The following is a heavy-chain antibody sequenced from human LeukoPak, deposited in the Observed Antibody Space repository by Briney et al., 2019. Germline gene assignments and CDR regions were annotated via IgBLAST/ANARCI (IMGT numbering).Heavy chain of an antibody. CDR1: GFTFSSYW. CDR2: IKQDGSEK. D-gene: IGHD3-22*01. V-gene: IGHV3-7*01. J-gene: IGHJ4*02. CDR3: ATDPYFDSRGYYKFIDY. Sequence: AGGSLRLSCAASGFTFSSYWMSWVRQAPGKGLEWVANIKQDGSEKYYVDSVKGRFTISRDNAKNSLYLQMNSLRDEDTAVYYCATDPYFDSRGYYKFIDYWGRGTLVSVSS.